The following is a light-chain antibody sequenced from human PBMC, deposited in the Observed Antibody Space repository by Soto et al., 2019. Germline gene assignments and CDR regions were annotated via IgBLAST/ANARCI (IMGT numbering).Light chain of an antibody. CDR1: SSDVGGYNY. CDR3: SSYTSSSPDV. CDR2: DVG. Sequence: QSALTQPASVSGSPGQSITISCTGTSSDVGGYNYVSWYQQQPGKAPKLMIYDVGNRPSGVSNRFSGSKSGNTASLTITGLQAEDEADYYCSSYTSSSPDVFGTGTKLTVL. J-gene: IGLJ1*01. V-gene: IGLV2-14*01.